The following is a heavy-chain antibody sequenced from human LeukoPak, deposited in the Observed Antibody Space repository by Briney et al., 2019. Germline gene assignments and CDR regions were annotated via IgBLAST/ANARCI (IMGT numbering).Heavy chain of an antibody. CDR1: GGSISSYY. D-gene: IGHD6-13*01. Sequence: KPSETLSLTCTVSGGSISSYYWSWIRQPPGKGLEWIGYIYYSGSTNYNPSLKSRVTISVDTSKNQFSLKLSSVTAADTAVYYCARHNPQLASNFDYWGQGTLVTVSS. V-gene: IGHV4-59*08. CDR3: ARHNPQLASNFDY. J-gene: IGHJ4*02. CDR2: IYYSGST.